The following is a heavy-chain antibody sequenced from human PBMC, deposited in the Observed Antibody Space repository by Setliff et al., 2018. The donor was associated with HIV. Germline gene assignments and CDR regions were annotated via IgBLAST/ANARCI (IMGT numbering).Heavy chain of an antibody. J-gene: IGHJ4*02. CDR1: GFTFREKA. Sequence: GGSLRLSCVASGFTFREKAMTWVRQPPGKGLEWISGISGRGSSTYYADAARGRFTISRDNSRDTVFLEMTSLSPEDTAVYFCAAQGVLWGQGTQVTVSS. CDR3: AAQGVL. CDR2: ISGRGSST. V-gene: IGHV3-23*01.